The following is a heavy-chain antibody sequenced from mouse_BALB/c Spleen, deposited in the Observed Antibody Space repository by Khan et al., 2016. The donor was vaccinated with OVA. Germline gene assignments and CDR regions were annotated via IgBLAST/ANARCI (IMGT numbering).Heavy chain of an antibody. D-gene: IGHD2-2*01. Sequence: VQLQQSGPELMKPGASVKISCKASGYSFTSYYIHWVKQSHGKSLEWIGYIYPFNGGTSYNPNFKGKVTLNVDKSCRTAYMHLSSLTSEDSAVYYCARRGYVDWFAYWGQGTLVTVSA. J-gene: IGHJ3*01. CDR3: ARRGYVDWFAY. CDR1: GYSFTSYY. CDR2: IYPFNGGT. V-gene: IGHV1S135*01.